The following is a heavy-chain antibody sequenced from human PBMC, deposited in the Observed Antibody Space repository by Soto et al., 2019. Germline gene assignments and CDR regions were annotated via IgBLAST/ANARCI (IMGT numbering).Heavy chain of an antibody. Sequence: QVQLVESGGGVVQPGRSLRLSCAASGFTFSSYAMHWVRQAPGKGLEWVAGISYDGSNKYYADSVKGRFTIARDNSKNTLYLQMNSLRAEDTAVYYCARGYLIQLWFFDYWGQGTLVTVSS. J-gene: IGHJ4*02. V-gene: IGHV3-30-3*01. CDR2: ISYDGSNK. CDR3: ARGYLIQLWFFDY. CDR1: GFTFSSYA. D-gene: IGHD5-18*01.